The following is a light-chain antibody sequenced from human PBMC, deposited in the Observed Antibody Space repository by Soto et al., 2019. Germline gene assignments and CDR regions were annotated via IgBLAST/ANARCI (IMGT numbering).Light chain of an antibody. V-gene: IGKV1-5*03. CDR1: QSINSW. J-gene: IGKJ1*01. CDR2: ETS. Sequence: DLPMTQSPSTLSASVGDRVTITCRASQSINSWLAWYQQKPGKAPQLLIYETSSLESGVPSRFSGSGSGTESTLTISSLQPDDFATYYCQQYKSYPWTFGQGTKVEIK. CDR3: QQYKSYPWT.